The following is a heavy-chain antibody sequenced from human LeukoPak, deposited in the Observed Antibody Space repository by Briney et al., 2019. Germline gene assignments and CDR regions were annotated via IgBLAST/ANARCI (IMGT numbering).Heavy chain of an antibody. CDR3: ATRSYYDSSGYFNLDD. V-gene: IGHV6-1*01. D-gene: IGHD3-22*01. CDR1: GDSVSSNSAA. J-gene: IGHJ4*02. CDR2: TYYRSKWYN. Sequence: SQTLSLTCAISGDSVSSNSAAWNWIRQSPSRGLEWLGRTYYRSKWYNDYAVSVKSRITINPDTSKNQFSLQLNSVTPEDTAVYYCATRSYYDSSGYFNLDDWGQGTLVTVSS.